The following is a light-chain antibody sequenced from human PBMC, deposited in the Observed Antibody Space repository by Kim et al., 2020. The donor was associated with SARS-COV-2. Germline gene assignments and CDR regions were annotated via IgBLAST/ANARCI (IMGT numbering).Light chain of an antibody. J-gene: IGKJ1*01. CDR2: EVS. CDR1: QSLVHSDGKTY. Sequence: DIVMTQTPLSLSVIPGQPASISCKSSQSLVHSDGKTYLFWYLQKPGQPPQLLIHEVSNRFSGVPDRFSGSGSGTDFTLKISRVEAEDFGFYYCMQATQFPWTFGQGTKVDIK. CDR3: MQATQFPWT. V-gene: IGKV2D-29*01.